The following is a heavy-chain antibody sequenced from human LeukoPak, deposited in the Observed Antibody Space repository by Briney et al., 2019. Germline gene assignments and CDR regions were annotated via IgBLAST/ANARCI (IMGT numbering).Heavy chain of an antibody. Sequence: SDTLSLTCAVSGYSITGSSWWGWIRQPPGKGLEWIGYIYHSGTTYYNPSLQSRVTISVDTSKNQFSLKLSSVTAADTAVYYCAAQYSYGYNSDYWGQGTLVTVSS. CDR2: IYHSGTT. D-gene: IGHD5-18*01. CDR1: GYSITGSSW. J-gene: IGHJ4*02. V-gene: IGHV4-28*01. CDR3: AAQYSYGYNSDY.